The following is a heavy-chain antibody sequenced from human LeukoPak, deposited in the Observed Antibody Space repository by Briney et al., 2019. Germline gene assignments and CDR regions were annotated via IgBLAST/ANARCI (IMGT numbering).Heavy chain of an antibody. J-gene: IGHJ2*01. V-gene: IGHV3-23*01. CDR3: ARDGITTTYDWYFDL. D-gene: IGHD1-14*01. Sequence: GGSLRLSCAASGFTFSSYAMSWVRQAPGKGLEWVSAISSSGGSTYYADSVKGRVTISRDNSKNTLYVQLNSLRAEDTAVYYCARDGITTTYDWYFDLWGRGTLVTVSS. CDR2: ISSSGGST. CDR1: GFTFSSYA.